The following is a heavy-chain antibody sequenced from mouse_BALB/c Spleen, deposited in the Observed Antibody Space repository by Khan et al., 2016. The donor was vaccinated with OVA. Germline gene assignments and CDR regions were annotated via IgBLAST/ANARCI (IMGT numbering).Heavy chain of an antibody. D-gene: IGHD1-1*01. CDR3: ARKNGSDFDY. CDR1: GYSFTGYF. CDR2: INPHIGDT. J-gene: IGHJ2*01. Sequence: EVELVESGPELVKPGASVKISCKASGYSFTGYFMNWVMQSHGKSLEWIGRINPHIGDTLYNQKFKGKATLTVDESSRTVHMELRSLASEDAAVYYCARKNGSDFDYWGQGTTLTVSS. V-gene: IGHV1-20*02.